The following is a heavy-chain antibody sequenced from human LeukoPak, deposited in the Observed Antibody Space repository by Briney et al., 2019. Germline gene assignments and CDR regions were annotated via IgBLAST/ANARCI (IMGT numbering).Heavy chain of an antibody. V-gene: IGHV1-24*01. Sequence: ASVKVSCKVSGYTLTELSMHWVRQAPGKGLEWMGGFDPEDGETIYAQKSQGRVTMTEDTSTDTAYMELSSLRSEDTAVYYCATRGGYYRYYYYYMDVWGKGTTVTVSS. D-gene: IGHD3-10*01. CDR1: GYTLTELS. CDR3: ATRGGYYRYYYYYMDV. J-gene: IGHJ6*03. CDR2: FDPEDGET.